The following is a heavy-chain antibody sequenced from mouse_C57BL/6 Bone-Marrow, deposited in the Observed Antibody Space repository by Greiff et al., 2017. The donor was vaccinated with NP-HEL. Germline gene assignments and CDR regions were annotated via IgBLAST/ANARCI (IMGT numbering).Heavy chain of an antibody. CDR2: IYPGDGDT. CDR1: GYAFSSSW. Sequence: ESGPELVKPGASVKISCKASGYAFSSSWMNWVKQRPGKGLEWIGRIYPGDGDTNYNGKFKGKATLTADKSSSTAYMQLSSLTSEDSAVYFCARIYYYGSSYNWGQGTTLTVSS. CDR3: ARIYYYGSSYN. D-gene: IGHD1-1*01. V-gene: IGHV1-82*01. J-gene: IGHJ2*01.